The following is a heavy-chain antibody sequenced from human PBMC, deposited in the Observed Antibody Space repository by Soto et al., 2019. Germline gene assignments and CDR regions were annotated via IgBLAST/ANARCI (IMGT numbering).Heavy chain of an antibody. J-gene: IGHJ4*02. D-gene: IGHD3-10*01. CDR2: IIPIFGTA. CDR3: ARDSTMVRGVIPHFDY. V-gene: IGHV1-69*13. CDR1: GGTFSSYA. Sequence: SVKVSCKASGGTFSSYAISWVRQAPGQGLEWMGGIIPIFGTANYAQKFQGRVTITADESTSTAYMELSSLRSEDTAVYYCARDSTMVRGVIPHFDYWGQGTLVTVSS.